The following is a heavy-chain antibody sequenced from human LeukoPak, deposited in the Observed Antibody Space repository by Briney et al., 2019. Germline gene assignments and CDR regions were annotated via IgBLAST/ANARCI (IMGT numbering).Heavy chain of an antibody. J-gene: IGHJ4*02. Sequence: SETLSLTCAVYGGSFSGYYWSWIRQPPGKGLEWIGEITHSGSTNYNPSLKSRVTISVDTSKNQFSLKLSSVTAADTAVCYCARGRLSTSRALWGQGTLVTVSS. V-gene: IGHV4-34*01. CDR2: ITHSGST. CDR1: GGSFSGYY. D-gene: IGHD5/OR15-5a*01. CDR3: ARGRLSTSRAL.